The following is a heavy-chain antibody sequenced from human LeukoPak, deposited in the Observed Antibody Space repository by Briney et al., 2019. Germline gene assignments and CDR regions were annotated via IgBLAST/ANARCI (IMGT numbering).Heavy chain of an antibody. CDR2: IYYSGST. CDR3: ARAYYYDSSGYVRRRPFDY. J-gene: IGHJ4*02. D-gene: IGHD3-22*01. Sequence: SETLSLTCTVSGGSISSSSYYWGWIRQPPGKGLEWIGSIYYSGSTYYNPSLKSRVTISVDTSKNQFSLKLSSVTAADTAVYYCARAYYYDSSGYVRRRPFDYWGQGTLVTVSS. V-gene: IGHV4-39*07. CDR1: GGSISSSSYY.